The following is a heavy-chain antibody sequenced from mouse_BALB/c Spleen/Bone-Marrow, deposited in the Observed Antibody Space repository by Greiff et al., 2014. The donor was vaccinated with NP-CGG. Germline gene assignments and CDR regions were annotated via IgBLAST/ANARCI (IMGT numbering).Heavy chain of an antibody. V-gene: IGHV1-69*01. J-gene: IGHJ4*01. D-gene: IGHD2-4*01. CDR1: GYTFTDKW. CDR3: ARGGHDFSLDY. CDR2: IDTSDSYT. Sequence: QVQLQQPGAELGMPGASVKMSCKASGYTFTDKWMYWVKQRPGQGLEWIGAIDTSDSYTNYNQKFMGKASLTVDASSSTAYMQVSSPTSDDSAVYYCARGGHDFSLDYWGQGTSVTVSS.